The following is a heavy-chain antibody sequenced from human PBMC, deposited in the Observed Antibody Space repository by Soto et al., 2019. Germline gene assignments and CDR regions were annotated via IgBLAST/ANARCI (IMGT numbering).Heavy chain of an antibody. CDR3: ARDDRIAVARGFDP. Sequence: GGSLRLSCAASGFTFSSYGMHGVRQAPGKGLEWVAVIWYDGSNKDYADSVKGRFTISRDNSKNTLYLQMNSLRAEDTAVYYCARDDRIAVARGFDPWGQGTLVTVSS. D-gene: IGHD6-19*01. CDR2: IWYDGSNK. J-gene: IGHJ5*02. V-gene: IGHV3-33*01. CDR1: GFTFSSYG.